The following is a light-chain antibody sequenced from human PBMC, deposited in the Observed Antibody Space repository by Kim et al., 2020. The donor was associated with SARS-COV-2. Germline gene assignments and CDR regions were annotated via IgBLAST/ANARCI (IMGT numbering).Light chain of an antibody. CDR1: QSVSSNY. J-gene: IGKJ1*01. CDR2: GAS. Sequence: EIVLTQSPGTLSLSPGERATLSCRASQSVSSNYLAWYQQKPGQAHRLLIYGASSRATGIPDRFSGSGSGTDFTLTITRLEPEDFAVYYCQQYSSSPATFGQGTKVEVK. CDR3: QQYSSSPAT. V-gene: IGKV3-20*01.